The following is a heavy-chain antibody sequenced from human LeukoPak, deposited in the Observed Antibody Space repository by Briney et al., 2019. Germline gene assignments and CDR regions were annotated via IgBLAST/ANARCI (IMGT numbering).Heavy chain of an antibody. J-gene: IGHJ4*02. V-gene: IGHV3-7*01. CDR1: GFTFSSYW. CDR3: AKGRDIVVVVAAFDY. CDR2: IKQDGSEK. Sequence: PGGSLRLSCAASGFTFSSYWMSWVRQAPGKGLEWVANIKQDGSEKYYVDSVKGRFTISRDNAKNSLYLQMNSLRAEDTAVYYCAKGRDIVVVVAAFDYWGQGTLVTVSS. D-gene: IGHD2-15*01.